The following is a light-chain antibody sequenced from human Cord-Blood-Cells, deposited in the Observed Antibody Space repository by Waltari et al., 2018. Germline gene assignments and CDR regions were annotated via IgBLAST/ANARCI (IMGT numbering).Light chain of an antibody. J-gene: IGKJ2*03. V-gene: IGKV1-39*01. CDR2: AAS. Sequence: DIQMTQSPSSLSASVGDRVTITCRASQGISSYLNWYQQKPGKAPKLLIYAASSLQSGVPSRFSGSESGTDFTLTISSLQPEDFATYYCQQSYSTPYSFGQGTKPEIK. CDR1: QGISSY. CDR3: QQSYSTPYS.